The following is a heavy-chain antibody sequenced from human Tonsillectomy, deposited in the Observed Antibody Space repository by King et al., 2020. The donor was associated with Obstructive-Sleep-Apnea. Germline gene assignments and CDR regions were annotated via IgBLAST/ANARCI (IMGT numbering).Heavy chain of an antibody. Sequence: VTLKESGPALVKPTQTLTLTCTFSGFSLSTSGMCVSWIRQPPGKALEWLARIDWDDDKYYSTSLKTRLTISKDTSKNQVVLTMTNMDPVDTGRYYCARINWTGPTSWYFDLWGRGTLVTVSS. CDR2: IDWDDDK. CDR3: ARINWTGPTSWYFDL. D-gene: IGHD3/OR15-3a*01. J-gene: IGHJ2*01. V-gene: IGHV2-70*11. CDR1: GFSLSTSGMC.